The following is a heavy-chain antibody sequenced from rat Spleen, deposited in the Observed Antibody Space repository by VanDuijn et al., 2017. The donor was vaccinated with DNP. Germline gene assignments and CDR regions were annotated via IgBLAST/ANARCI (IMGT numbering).Heavy chain of an antibody. V-gene: IGHV5-20*01. CDR1: GFAFSNFA. J-gene: IGHJ4*01. Sequence: EVQLVESGGGLVQPGRSMRLSCEASGFAFSNFAMAWVRQAPTKGLEWVASISYDGGSTYYRDSVKGRFTISRDNAKSSLYLQMDSLRSEDTATYYCTTRGTMMGYYVMDAWGQGASVTVSS. D-gene: IGHD1-12*02. CDR2: ISYDGGST. CDR3: TTRGTMMGYYVMDA.